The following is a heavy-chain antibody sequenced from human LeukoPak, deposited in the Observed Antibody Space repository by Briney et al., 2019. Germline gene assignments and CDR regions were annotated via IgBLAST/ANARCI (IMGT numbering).Heavy chain of an antibody. CDR2: IYYSGST. J-gene: IGHJ6*03. CDR3: ARDRVDYYYYYMDV. CDR1: GGSISSGDYY. D-gene: IGHD2-21*01. Sequence: SETLSLTCTVSGGSISSGDYYWSWIRQPPGKGLEWIGYIYYSGSTNYNPSLKSRVTISVDTSKKQFSLKLSSVTAADTAVYYCARDRVDYYYYYMDVWGKGTTVTVSS. V-gene: IGHV4-61*08.